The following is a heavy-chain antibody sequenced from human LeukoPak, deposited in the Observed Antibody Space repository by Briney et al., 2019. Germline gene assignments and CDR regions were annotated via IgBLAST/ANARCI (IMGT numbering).Heavy chain of an antibody. Sequence: GGSLRLSCAASGFTFSSYAMSWVRQAPGKGLEWVSAISGSGGSTYYADSVKGRFTISRDNSKNTLYLQMNSLRAEDTAVYYCAKVREVLLWFGELLYFDYWGQGTLVTVSS. J-gene: IGHJ4*02. CDR1: GFTFSSYA. D-gene: IGHD3-10*01. CDR2: ISGSGGST. CDR3: AKVREVLLWFGELLYFDY. V-gene: IGHV3-23*01.